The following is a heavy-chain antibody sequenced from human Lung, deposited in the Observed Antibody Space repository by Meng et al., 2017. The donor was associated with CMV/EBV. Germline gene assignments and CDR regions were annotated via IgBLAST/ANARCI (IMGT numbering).Heavy chain of an antibody. CDR2: ISSGSSTI. V-gene: IGHV3-48*04. Sequence: GEXXKISCAASGFTFSTYSMNWVRQAPGKGLEWISYISSGSSTIYYADSVKGRFSISRDNAEKTLYLHVNNLRGEDTAVYYCAKGGGAGRPASDYWGQGTLVTVSS. CDR1: GFTFSTYS. CDR3: AKGGGAGRPASDY. J-gene: IGHJ4*02. D-gene: IGHD3-16*01.